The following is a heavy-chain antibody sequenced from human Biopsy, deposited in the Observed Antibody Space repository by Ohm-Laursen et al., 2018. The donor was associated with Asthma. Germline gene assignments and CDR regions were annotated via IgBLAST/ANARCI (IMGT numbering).Heavy chain of an antibody. V-gene: IGHV1-69*01. CDR1: GGTFNYA. D-gene: IGHD3-10*01. CDR2: IIPIFGTT. CDR3: ESEAGHSYGSGSEYYFDY. Sequence: SSVKVSCKASGGTFNYAITWVRQAPGQGLEWMGGIIPIFGTTNYAQKLKGRVTITADESSSTAYMELSSLRSEDTAVYYCESEAGHSYGSGSEYYFDYWGLGTLVTVSS. J-gene: IGHJ4*02.